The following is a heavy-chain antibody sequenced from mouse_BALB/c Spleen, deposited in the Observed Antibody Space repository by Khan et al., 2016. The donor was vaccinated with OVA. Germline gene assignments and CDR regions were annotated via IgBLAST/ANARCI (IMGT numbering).Heavy chain of an antibody. J-gene: IGHJ2*01. D-gene: IGHD2-14*01. V-gene: IGHV3-8*02. Sequence: VQLKQSGPSLVKPSQTLSLTCSVTGDSITSGYWNWIRKFPGNKLEYMGYISSSDSTFYNPSLKSRISITRDTSKNQYYLQLNSVTTEDTATYYCSRGNYRYDSYFDYWGQGTTLTVSS. CDR1: GDSITSGY. CDR3: SRGNYRYDSYFDY. CDR2: ISSSDST.